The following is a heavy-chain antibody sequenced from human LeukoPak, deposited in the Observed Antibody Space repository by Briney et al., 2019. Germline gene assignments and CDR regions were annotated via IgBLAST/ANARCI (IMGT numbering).Heavy chain of an antibody. Sequence: GGSLRLSCAASGFTFSDYYMSWIRQAPGKGLEWVSYISSSGSTIYYADSVKGRFTISRDNAKNSLYLQMNSLRAEDTAVYYCARDRGRPDGWTMVRGVVDYWGQGTLVTVSS. CDR2: ISSSGSTI. D-gene: IGHD3-10*01. J-gene: IGHJ4*02. CDR3: ARDRGRPDGWTMVRGVVDY. V-gene: IGHV3-11*04. CDR1: GFTFSDYY.